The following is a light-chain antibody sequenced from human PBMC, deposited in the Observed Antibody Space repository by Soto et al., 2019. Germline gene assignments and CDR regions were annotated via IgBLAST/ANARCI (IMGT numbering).Light chain of an antibody. Sequence: QSVLTQPPSVSGAPGQRVTISCTGSSSNIGAGYDVHWYQQRPGTAPKLLIFGNINRPSGVPDRFSGSKSGTSASLAITGLQAEDEGDYYCQSYDSSLRTYVFGTATKVTVL. CDR3: QSYDSSLRTYV. CDR2: GNI. CDR1: SSNIGAGYD. J-gene: IGLJ1*01. V-gene: IGLV1-40*01.